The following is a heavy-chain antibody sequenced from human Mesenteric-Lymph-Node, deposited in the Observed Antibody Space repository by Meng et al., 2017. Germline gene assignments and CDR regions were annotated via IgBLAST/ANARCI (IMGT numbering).Heavy chain of an antibody. D-gene: IGHD1-26*01. J-gene: IGHJ4*02. Sequence: GESLKISCAASGFTFSSFAMHWVRQAPEKGLEWVSAINGGGGSTFYPDSVKGRFTISRDNSKNTLYLQMCSLRAEDTAVYYCAKGDSGTYYDWGQGTLVTVSS. CDR2: INGGGGST. V-gene: IGHV3-23*01. CDR3: AKGDSGTYYD. CDR1: GFTFSSFA.